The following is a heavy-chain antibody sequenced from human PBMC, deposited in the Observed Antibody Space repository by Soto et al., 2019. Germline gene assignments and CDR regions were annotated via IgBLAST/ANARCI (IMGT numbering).Heavy chain of an antibody. J-gene: IGHJ4*02. V-gene: IGHV3-23*01. CDR2: ITGSGGST. CDR1: GFTFSTYS. Sequence: GGSLILSCAAYGFTFSTYSMIWVRQAPGKGLEWVSVITGSGGSTYYADSVKGRFTISRDTSKNTLFLQMNSLRAEDTAVYYCAKDRYGDYGGIDYWGQGTPVTVSS. CDR3: AKDRYGDYGGIDY. D-gene: IGHD4-17*01.